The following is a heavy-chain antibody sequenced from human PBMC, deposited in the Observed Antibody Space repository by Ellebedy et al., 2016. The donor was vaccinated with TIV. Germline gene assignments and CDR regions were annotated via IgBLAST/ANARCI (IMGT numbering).Heavy chain of an antibody. CDR1: GFTFNSYA. CDR2: VSDSGGGT. Sequence: PGGSLRLSCAASGFTFNSYAMSWVRQAPGKGLEWVSSVSDSGGGTFYADSVRGRFTISRDNSKNTLYLQMNSLRAEDTAVYYCAREGGYSGYENFDYWGQGTLVTVSS. J-gene: IGHJ4*02. CDR3: AREGGYSGYENFDY. V-gene: IGHV3-23*01. D-gene: IGHD5-12*01.